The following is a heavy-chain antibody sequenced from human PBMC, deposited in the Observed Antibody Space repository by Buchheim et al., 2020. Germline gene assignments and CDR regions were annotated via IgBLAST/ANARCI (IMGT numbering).Heavy chain of an antibody. Sequence: VQLLESGGGLVQPGGSMRLSCAASGFTFSSYAMSWVRQAPGKGLEWVSSISGSGDTTYYADSVKGRFTISRDNSKNTLYLQMNSLRAEDTAVYYCAKDGYCSSTSCLENWFDPWGQGTL. D-gene: IGHD2-2*01. CDR3: AKDGYCSSTSCLENWFDP. V-gene: IGHV3-23*01. CDR2: ISGSGDTT. CDR1: GFTFSSYA. J-gene: IGHJ5*02.